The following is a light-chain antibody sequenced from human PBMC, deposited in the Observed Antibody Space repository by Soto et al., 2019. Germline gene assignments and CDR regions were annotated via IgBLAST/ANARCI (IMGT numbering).Light chain of an antibody. J-gene: IGKJ4*01. Sequence: EIVMTQSPATLSVSPGERATLSCRASQSISNNLAWYQQRPGQAPRLLMYGASTRANGIPARFSGSGSGTEFALSISSLQSEDFAVYYCQQYNNWQVSFGGGTKV. CDR1: QSISNN. V-gene: IGKV3-15*01. CDR3: QQYNNWQVS. CDR2: GAS.